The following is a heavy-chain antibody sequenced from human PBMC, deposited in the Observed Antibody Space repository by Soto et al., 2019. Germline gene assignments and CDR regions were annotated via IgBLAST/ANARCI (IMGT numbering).Heavy chain of an antibody. CDR2: IGTAGDT. Sequence: GSLRLSCAASGFTFSSYDMHWVRQATGKGLEWVSAIGTAGDTYYPGSVKGRFTISRENAKNSLYLQMNSLRAGDTAVYYCARGDCSSTSCYRLSEKGAPISSRYYYMDVWGKGTTVTVSS. CDR1: GFTFSSYD. J-gene: IGHJ6*03. CDR3: ARGDCSSTSCYRLSEKGAPISSRYYYMDV. V-gene: IGHV3-13*01. D-gene: IGHD2-2*02.